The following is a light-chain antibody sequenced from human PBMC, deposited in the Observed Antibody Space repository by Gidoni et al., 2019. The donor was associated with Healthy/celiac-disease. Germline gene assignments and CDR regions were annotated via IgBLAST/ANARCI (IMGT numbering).Light chain of an antibody. CDR2: AAS. V-gene: IGKV1-39*01. J-gene: IGKJ4*01. Sequence: IQMTQSPSSLSASVVDKVTITCRASQSISSYFNWYQQKPGKAPKLLIYAASSLQRGVPSRFSGSGSGTDFTLTISSMQAEDVATDYCRQSYSTPPTFGGGTKVEIK. CDR1: QSISSY. CDR3: RQSYSTPPT.